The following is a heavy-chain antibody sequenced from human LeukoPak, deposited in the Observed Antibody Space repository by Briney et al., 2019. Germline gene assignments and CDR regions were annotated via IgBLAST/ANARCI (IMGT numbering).Heavy chain of an antibody. CDR2: ISGSGGST. J-gene: IGHJ4*02. D-gene: IGHD5-12*01. CDR1: GFTFSSYA. CDR3: AKVGGYSGYDYNYYFDY. V-gene: IGHV3-23*01. Sequence: GGSLRLSCAASGFTFSSYAMSWVRQAPGKGLEWVSAISGSGGSTYYADSVKGRFTISRDNSKNTLYLQMNSLRAEDTAVYYCAKVGGYSGYDYNYYFDYWGQGPLVTVSS.